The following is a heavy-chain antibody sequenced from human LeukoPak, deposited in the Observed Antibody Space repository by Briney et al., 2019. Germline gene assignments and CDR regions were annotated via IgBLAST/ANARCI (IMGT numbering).Heavy chain of an antibody. J-gene: IGHJ5*02. Sequence: GASVKVSCKASGYTFTGYYMHWVRQAPGQGLEWMGWINPNSGGTNYAQKFQGRVTMTRDTSISTAYMELSRLRSDDTAVYYCARDHSSSWYWCGFDPWGQGTLVTVSS. V-gene: IGHV1-2*02. CDR1: GYTFTGYY. CDR3: ARDHSSSWYWCGFDP. D-gene: IGHD6-13*01. CDR2: INPNSGGT.